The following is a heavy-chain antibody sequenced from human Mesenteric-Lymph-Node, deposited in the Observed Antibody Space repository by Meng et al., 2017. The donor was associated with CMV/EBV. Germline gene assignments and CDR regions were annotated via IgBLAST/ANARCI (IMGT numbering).Heavy chain of an antibody. J-gene: IGHJ4*02. D-gene: IGHD3-22*01. CDR1: GDPISSVGSY. V-gene: IGHV4-31*03. CDR3: ARANERDSSGYYYNGSPYYFDY. CDR2: VYYSGRT. Sequence: SETLSPTCTVSGDPISSVGSYWNWTRQRPGQGLEWIGYVYYSGRTDYNPSIKTRVMISIETSRGHFSLKLSSVTAADTAVYYCARANERDSSGYYYNGSPYYFDYWGQGTLVTVSS.